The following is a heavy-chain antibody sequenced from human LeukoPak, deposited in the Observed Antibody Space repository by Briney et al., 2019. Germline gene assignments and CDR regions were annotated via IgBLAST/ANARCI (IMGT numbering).Heavy chain of an antibody. CDR1: GFTLSSYA. D-gene: IGHD1-26*01. J-gene: IGHJ6*03. Sequence: PGGSLRLSCAASGFTLSSYATHWVRQAPGKGLEYVSAISKNGGNTYYANSVKGRFSISRDNSKNTLYLQMGSLRTEDMAVYYCARVGEGRYYQYYYMDVWGKGTTVTVSS. V-gene: IGHV3-64*01. CDR3: ARVGEGRYYQYYYMDV. CDR2: ISKNGGNT.